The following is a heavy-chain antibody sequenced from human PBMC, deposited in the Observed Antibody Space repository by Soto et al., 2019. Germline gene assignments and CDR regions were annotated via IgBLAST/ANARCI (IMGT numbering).Heavy chain of an antibody. D-gene: IGHD3-10*01. J-gene: IGHJ4*02. V-gene: IGHV1-18*01. CDR1: SYTFTSWG. CDR3: ARDESFYGSGFDY. CDR2: IGVYNYDT. Sequence: ASVKVSCKASSYTFTSWGINCVRQAPGQGLEWVGWIGVYNYDTKYAQKLQGRVTLTTEISTSTVYMELRSLRSDDTAVYYCARDESFYGSGFDYWGLGTLVTVSS.